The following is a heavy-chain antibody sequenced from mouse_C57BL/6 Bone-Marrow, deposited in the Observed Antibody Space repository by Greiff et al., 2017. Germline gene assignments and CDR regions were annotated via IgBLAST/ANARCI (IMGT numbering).Heavy chain of an antibody. CDR2: IDPSDSET. CDR1: GYTFTSYW. V-gene: IGHV1-52*01. Sequence: VQLQQPGAELVRPGSSVKLSCKASGYTFTSYWMHWVKQRPIQGLEWIGNIDPSDSETNYNQKFKDKATLTVDKSSSTAYMQLSSLTSEDSAVDYCARRGYWYFDVWGTGTTVTVSA. J-gene: IGHJ1*03. CDR3: ARRGYWYFDV.